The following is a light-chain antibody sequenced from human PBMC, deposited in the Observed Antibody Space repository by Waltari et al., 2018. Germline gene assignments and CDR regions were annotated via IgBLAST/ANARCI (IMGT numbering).Light chain of an antibody. V-gene: IGKV3-11*01. CDR3: QQRRSWPLT. CDR1: QSVYSY. CDR2: DVF. Sequence: EIVFTQSPATLSLSPGDRATLSCRASQSVYSYLGWYQQKPGQAPRLLIYDVFNRATGIPARFSGSGSVTDFTLTISSLEPEDFAVYYCQQRRSWPLTFGGGTKVEIK. J-gene: IGKJ4*01.